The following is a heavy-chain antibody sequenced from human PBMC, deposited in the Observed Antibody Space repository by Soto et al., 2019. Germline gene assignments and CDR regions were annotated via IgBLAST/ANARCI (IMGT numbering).Heavy chain of an antibody. J-gene: IGHJ4*02. CDR1: GGSVSSGSYY. V-gene: IGHV4-61*01. CDR2: IYYSGST. D-gene: IGHD4-17*01. Sequence: SETLSLTCTVSGGSVSSGSYYWSWIRQPPGKGLEWIGYIYYSGSTNYNPSLKSRVTISVDTSKNQFSLKLSSVTAADTAVYYCARILTTVTNFDYWGQGTLVTVSS. CDR3: ARILTTVTNFDY.